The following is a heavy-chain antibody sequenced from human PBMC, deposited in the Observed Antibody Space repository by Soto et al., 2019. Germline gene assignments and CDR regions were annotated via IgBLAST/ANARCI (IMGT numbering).Heavy chain of an antibody. CDR3: ARAGCSGGSCYRYFDY. CDR1: GFTVSSNY. J-gene: IGHJ4*02. V-gene: IGHV3-53*02. CDR2: IYSGGST. Sequence: EVQLVETGGGLIQPGGSLRLSCAASGFTVSSNYMSWGRQAPGKGLEWVSVIYSGGSTYYADSVKGRFTISRDNSKNTLYLQMNSLRAEDTAVYYCARAGCSGGSCYRYFDYWGQGTLVTVSS. D-gene: IGHD2-15*01.